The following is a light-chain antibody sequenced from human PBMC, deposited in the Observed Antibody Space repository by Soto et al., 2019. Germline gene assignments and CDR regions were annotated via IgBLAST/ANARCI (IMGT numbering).Light chain of an antibody. Sequence: AIRMTQSPSSFSASTGDRVTITCRASQGISSYLAWYQQKPGKAPKLLIYDASSLESGVPSRFSGSGSGTDFTLTISSLEPEDFAVYYCQQRSNWPPTFGPGTKVDIK. J-gene: IGKJ3*01. CDR2: DAS. V-gene: IGKV1-8*01. CDR3: QQRSNWPPT. CDR1: QGISSY.